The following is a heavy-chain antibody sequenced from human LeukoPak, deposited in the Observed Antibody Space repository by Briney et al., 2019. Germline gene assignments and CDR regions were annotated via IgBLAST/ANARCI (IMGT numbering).Heavy chain of an antibody. Sequence: PGGSLRLSCAASGFTFSTYAMSWVRQAPGKGLEWVGRIKSKTVGGTTDYAAPVKGRFTISRDDSKNTLYLQMNSLKTEDTAVYYCTRDGEFFDYWGQGTLVTVSS. CDR3: TRDGEFFDY. CDR1: GFTFSTYA. V-gene: IGHV3-15*01. D-gene: IGHD3-10*01. J-gene: IGHJ4*02. CDR2: IKSKTVGGTT.